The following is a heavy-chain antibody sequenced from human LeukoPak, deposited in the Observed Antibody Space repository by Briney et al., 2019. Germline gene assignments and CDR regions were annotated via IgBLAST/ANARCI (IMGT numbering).Heavy chain of an antibody. V-gene: IGHV4-31*03. J-gene: IGHJ4*02. D-gene: IGHD2-2*01. CDR2: IYYSGST. CDR3: ARDIVVVPAAMTI. CDR1: GGSISSGGYY. Sequence: SQTLSLTCTVSGGSISSGGYYWSWIRQHPGKGLEWIGYIYYSGSTYYNPSLKSRVTISVDTSKNQFSLKLSSVTAADTAVYYCARDIVVVPAAMTIWGQGTLATVSS.